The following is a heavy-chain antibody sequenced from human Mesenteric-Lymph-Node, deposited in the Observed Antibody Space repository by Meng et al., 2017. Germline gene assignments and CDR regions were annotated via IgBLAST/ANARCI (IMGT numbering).Heavy chain of an antibody. CDR1: GYTFTSYY. CDR3: ARGSLGRASSYYGSGSPYYYGMDV. Sequence: ASVKVSCKASGYTFTSYYMHWVRQAPGQGLEWMGIINPSGGSTSYAQKFQGRVTMTRDTSTSTVYMELSSLRSEDTAVYYCARGSLGRASSYYGSGSPYYYGMDVWGQGTTVTVSS. V-gene: IGHV1-46*01. CDR2: INPSGGST. J-gene: IGHJ6*02. D-gene: IGHD3-10*01.